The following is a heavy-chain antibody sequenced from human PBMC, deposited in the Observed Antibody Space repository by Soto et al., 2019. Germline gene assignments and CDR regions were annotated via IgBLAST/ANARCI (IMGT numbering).Heavy chain of an antibody. Sequence: QVQLQQWGAGLLKPSETLSLTCAVYGGSFSGYYWSWIRQPPGKGLEWIGEINHSGSTNYNPSLKSRVNISVDTSKNQFSLKLSSVTAADTAVYYCARSYCSGGSCYSWYYYYYMDVWGKGTTVTVSS. J-gene: IGHJ6*03. CDR2: INHSGST. D-gene: IGHD2-15*01. CDR1: GGSFSGYY. CDR3: ARSYCSGGSCYSWYYYYYMDV. V-gene: IGHV4-34*01.